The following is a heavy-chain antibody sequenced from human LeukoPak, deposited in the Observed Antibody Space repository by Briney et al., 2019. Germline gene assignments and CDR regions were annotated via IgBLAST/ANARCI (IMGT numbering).Heavy chain of an antibody. J-gene: IGHJ4*02. Sequence: ASETLSLTCAVYGGSFSGYSWTWIRQPPGEGLEWIGEIDRSGSTNYNPSLKSRLTISVDTSKNQFSLKLSSVTAADTAVYYCARGSATGLAYWGQGNLVTVSS. V-gene: IGHV4-34*01. CDR1: GGSFSGYS. CDR2: IDRSGST. CDR3: ARGSATGLAY. D-gene: IGHD1-1*01.